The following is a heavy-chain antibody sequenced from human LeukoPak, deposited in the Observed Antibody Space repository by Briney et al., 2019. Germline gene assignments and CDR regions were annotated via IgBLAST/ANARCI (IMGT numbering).Heavy chain of an antibody. Sequence: GGSLRLSCAASGFTFSDYYMSWIRQAPGKGLEWVSYISSSSSYTNYADSVKGRFTISRDNAKNSLYLQMNSLRAEDTAVYYCARERTAMVPYWYFDPWGRGTLVTVSS. CDR3: ARERTAMVPYWYFDP. D-gene: IGHD5-18*01. CDR2: ISSSSSYT. V-gene: IGHV3-11*05. CDR1: GFTFSDYY. J-gene: IGHJ2*01.